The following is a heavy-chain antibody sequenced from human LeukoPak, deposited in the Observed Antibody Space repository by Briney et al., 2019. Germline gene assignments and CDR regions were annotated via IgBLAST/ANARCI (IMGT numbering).Heavy chain of an antibody. V-gene: IGHV1-46*01. J-gene: IGHJ4*02. CDR3: ARDCSSTRCQGPVFDN. CDR2: IHPSGGNT. D-gene: IGHD2-2*01. CDR1: GYTFTSNY. Sequence: ASVKVSCKASGYTFTSNYMHWVRQAPGQGLEWMGIIHPSGGNTNYVQKFQGRVAMTRDTSTSTVYMELSSLRFEDTAIYYCARDCSSTRCQGPVFDNWGQGTLVTVSS.